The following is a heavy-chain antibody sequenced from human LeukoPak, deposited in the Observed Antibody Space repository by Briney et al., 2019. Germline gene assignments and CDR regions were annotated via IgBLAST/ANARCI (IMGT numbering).Heavy chain of an antibody. CDR1: GFTFRNYW. CDR3: ARDFWGAYRVDYFDY. CDR2: IKQDGSET. V-gene: IGHV3-7*01. D-gene: IGHD3-3*01. J-gene: IGHJ4*02. Sequence: PGGSLRLSCAASGFTFRNYWMSWVGRAPGKGLEGVANIKQDGSETYYVDSVRGRFTISRDNAKKSLYLQMNSLRAEDTAVYYCARDFWGAYRVDYFDYWGQGTLVTVSS.